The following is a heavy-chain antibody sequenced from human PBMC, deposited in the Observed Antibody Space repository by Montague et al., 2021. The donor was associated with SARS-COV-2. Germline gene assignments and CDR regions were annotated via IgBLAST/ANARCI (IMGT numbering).Heavy chain of an antibody. CDR2: ISYDGSNK. V-gene: IGHV3-30*04. Sequence: SLRLSCAASGFTFSSYAMHWVRQAPGKGLEWVAVISYDGSNKYYADSVKGRFTISGDNSKNTLYLQMNSLRAEDTAVYYCARDLRYVDWDGMDVWGQGTTVTVSS. CDR3: ARDLRYVDWDGMDV. CDR1: GFTFSSYA. D-gene: IGHD3-9*01. J-gene: IGHJ6*02.